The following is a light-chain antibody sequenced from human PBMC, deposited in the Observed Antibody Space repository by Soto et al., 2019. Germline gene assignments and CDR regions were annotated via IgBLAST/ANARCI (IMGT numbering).Light chain of an antibody. CDR1: SSNIGGNS. V-gene: IGLV1-51*01. J-gene: IGLJ1*01. Sequence: QSVLTQSPSVSAAPGQRVTISCPGSSSNIGGNSVSWYQQLPGTAPKLLIYDDDKRPSGIPDRFSGSKSGTSATLGITGFQTGDEADYYCGSWDSSLSAYVFGTGTKVTVL. CDR3: GSWDSSLSAYV. CDR2: DDD.